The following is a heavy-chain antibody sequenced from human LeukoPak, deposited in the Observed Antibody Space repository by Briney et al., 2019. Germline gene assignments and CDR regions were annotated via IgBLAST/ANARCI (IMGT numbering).Heavy chain of an antibody. Sequence: QPGGSLRLSCAASGFTFSSYEMNWVRQAPGKGLEWVSYISSSGSTIYYADSVKGRFTISRDNAKNSLYLQMNSLRAEDTAVYYCARAVYYDSSGYGNWGQGTLVTVSS. CDR3: ARAVYYDSSGYGN. J-gene: IGHJ4*02. CDR1: GFTFSSYE. V-gene: IGHV3-48*03. D-gene: IGHD3-22*01. CDR2: ISSSGSTI.